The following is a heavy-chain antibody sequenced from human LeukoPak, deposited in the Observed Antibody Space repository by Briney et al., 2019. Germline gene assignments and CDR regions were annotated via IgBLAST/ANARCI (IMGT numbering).Heavy chain of an antibody. D-gene: IGHD3-16*02. Sequence: GGSLRLSCAASGFIFSTSWMSWVRQAPGRGLEWVANIKQDGSQKHYVDSVKGRFTISRDNSKNLLYLQMNSLGAEDTAVYYCVRGGYPSFDYWGQGTLVTVSS. V-gene: IGHV3-7*01. CDR3: VRGGYPSFDY. CDR1: GFIFSTSW. CDR2: IKQDGSQK. J-gene: IGHJ4*02.